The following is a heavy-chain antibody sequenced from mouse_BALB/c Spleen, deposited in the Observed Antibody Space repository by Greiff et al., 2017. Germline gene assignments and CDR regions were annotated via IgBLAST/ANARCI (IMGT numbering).Heavy chain of an antibody. Sequence: EVQVVESGGGLVQPGGSLKLSCAASGFTFSSYTMSWVRQTPEKRLEWVAYISNGGGSTYFPDTVKGRFTISRDNAKNTLYLQMSSLKSEDTAMYYCARHGGGYGSSSAFDVWGAGTTVTVSS. CDR2: ISNGGGST. J-gene: IGHJ1*01. D-gene: IGHD1-1*01. V-gene: IGHV5-12-2*01. CDR3: ARHGGGYGSSSAFDV. CDR1: GFTFSSYT.